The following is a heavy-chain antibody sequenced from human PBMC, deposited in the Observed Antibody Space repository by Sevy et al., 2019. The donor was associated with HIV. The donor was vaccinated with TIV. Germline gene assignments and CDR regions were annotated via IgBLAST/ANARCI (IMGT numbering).Heavy chain of an antibody. V-gene: IGHV3-23*01. Sequence: GGSLRLSCAASRFTFSSYAMSWVRQAPGKGLEWVSAITGSGGSTYYSDSVKGRFTISRDNSKNTLYLQMNSLRAEDTAVYYCAKAVRTRGNYYYYGMDVWGQGTTVTVSS. D-gene: IGHD3-10*01. CDR3: AKAVRTRGNYYYYGMDV. CDR2: ITGSGGST. CDR1: RFTFSSYA. J-gene: IGHJ6*02.